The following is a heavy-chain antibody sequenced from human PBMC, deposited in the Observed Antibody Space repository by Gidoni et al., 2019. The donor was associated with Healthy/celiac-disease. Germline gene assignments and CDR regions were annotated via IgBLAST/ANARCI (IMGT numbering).Heavy chain of an antibody. CDR1: GFPFSSYE. J-gene: IGHJ6*02. D-gene: IGHD2-8*01. V-gene: IGHV3-48*03. Sequence: EVQLVASGGGLVQPGGSLRLSCAASGFPFSSYEMNWVRQAPGKGLEWVSYISSSGSTIYYADSVKGRFTISRDNAKNSLYLQMNSLRAEDTAVYYCARALYPGWRSGMDVWGQGTTVTVSS. CDR3: ARALYPGWRSGMDV. CDR2: ISSSGSTI.